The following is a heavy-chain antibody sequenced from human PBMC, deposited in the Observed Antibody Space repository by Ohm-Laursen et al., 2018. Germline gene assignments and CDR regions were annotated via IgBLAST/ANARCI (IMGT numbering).Heavy chain of an antibody. J-gene: IGHJ4*02. CDR3: ARGEQRLVPYYFDY. D-gene: IGHD6-13*01. V-gene: IGHV1-8*01. CDR1: GYTFTSYD. Sequence: SSVKVSCKASGYTFTSYDINWVRQATGQGLEWMGWMNPNSGNTGYAQKFQGRVTMTRNTSISTAYMELSSLRSEDTAVYYCARGEQRLVPYYFDYWGQGTLVTVSS. CDR2: MNPNSGNT.